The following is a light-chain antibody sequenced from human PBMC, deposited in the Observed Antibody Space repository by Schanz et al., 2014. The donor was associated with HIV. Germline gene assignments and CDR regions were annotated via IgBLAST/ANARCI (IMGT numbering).Light chain of an antibody. J-gene: IGKJ1*01. CDR3: QQYNNYPLT. CDR1: QSIDNW. V-gene: IGKV1-5*03. Sequence: DIQMTQSPSTLSASVGDRVTITCRASQSIDNWLAWYQQKPGKAPKVLIYQASTLKIGVPSRFSGSGSGTEFTLTISSLEPEDFATYYCQQYNNYPLTFGLGTKVAIK. CDR2: QAS.